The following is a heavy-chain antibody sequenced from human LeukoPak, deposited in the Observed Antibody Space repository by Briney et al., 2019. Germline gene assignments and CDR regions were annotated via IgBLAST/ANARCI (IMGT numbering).Heavy chain of an antibody. D-gene: IGHD3-22*01. CDR3: AKDESYDSSGYSDY. V-gene: IGHV3-30*18. J-gene: IGHJ4*02. CDR1: GFTFSSYG. Sequence: GRSLRLSCAASGFTFSSYGMHRGRQAPGKGLEGVAGRSYDGSNKYYADSVKGRFTISRDNSTHTLYLQMNSLRAEDTAVYYCAKDESYDSSGYSDYWGQGTLVTVSS. CDR2: RSYDGSNK.